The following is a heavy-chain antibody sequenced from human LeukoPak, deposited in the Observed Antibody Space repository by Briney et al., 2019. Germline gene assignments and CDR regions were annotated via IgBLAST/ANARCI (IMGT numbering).Heavy chain of an antibody. Sequence: GESLKISCKGSGYSFTSYWIGWVRRMPGKGLEWMGIIYPGDSDTRYSPSFQGQVTISADKSISTAYLQWSSLKASDTAMYYCARRSPQGYSGYDSFDYWGQGTLVTVSS. CDR1: GYSFTSYW. V-gene: IGHV5-51*01. D-gene: IGHD5-12*01. CDR2: IYPGDSDT. J-gene: IGHJ4*02. CDR3: ARRSPQGYSGYDSFDY.